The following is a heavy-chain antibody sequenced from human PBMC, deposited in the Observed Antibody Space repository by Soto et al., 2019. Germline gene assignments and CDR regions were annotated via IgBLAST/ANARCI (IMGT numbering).Heavy chain of an antibody. CDR2: INEGGSST. CDR3: ARDLEGNWSGDV. CDR1: GFIFSNYG. D-gene: IGHD1-20*01. V-gene: IGHV3-23*01. J-gene: IGHJ6*02. Sequence: EAQLLESGGGLVQPGGSLRLSCAASGFIFSNYGMTWVRQTPEKGLEWVATINEGGSSTWYADSVKGRFTISRDNSKKTLYLQMNRLGGEDTALYYCARDLEGNWSGDVWGQGTTVTVSS.